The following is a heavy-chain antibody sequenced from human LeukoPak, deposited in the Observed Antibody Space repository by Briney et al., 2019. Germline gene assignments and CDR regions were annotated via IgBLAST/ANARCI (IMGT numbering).Heavy chain of an antibody. V-gene: IGHV3-30*18. CDR1: GFTFSSYG. Sequence: GGSLRLSCAASGFTFSSYGMHWVRQAPGKGLEWVAVISYDGSNKYYADSVKGRFTISRDNSKNTLYLQMNSLRAEDTAVYYCAKLPPPMVRDHDAFDIWGQGTMVTVSS. CDR3: AKLPPPMVRDHDAFDI. J-gene: IGHJ3*02. CDR2: ISYDGSNK. D-gene: IGHD3-10*01.